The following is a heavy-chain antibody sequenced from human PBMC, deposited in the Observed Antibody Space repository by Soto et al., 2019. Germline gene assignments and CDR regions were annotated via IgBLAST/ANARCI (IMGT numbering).Heavy chain of an antibody. J-gene: IGHJ4*02. Sequence: LRLSCAASGFTFSNFAMDWVRRAPGKGLEWVSVISGSGDTTYYADSVKGRFTISRDNSKNTVYLQMNSLRAEDTALYYCAKGYCSTTSCSFDYWGQGTLVTVSS. D-gene: IGHD2-2*01. V-gene: IGHV3-23*01. CDR2: ISGSGDTT. CDR1: GFTFSNFA. CDR3: AKGYCSTTSCSFDY.